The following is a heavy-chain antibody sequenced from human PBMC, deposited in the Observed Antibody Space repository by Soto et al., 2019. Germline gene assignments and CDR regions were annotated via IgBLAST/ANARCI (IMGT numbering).Heavy chain of an antibody. CDR2: IYDSGST. CDR1: GGSISGGIGGLYY. CDR3: AREVIPLTTDWYFDL. Sequence: QLQLRESGPGLVKPSETLSLTCTVSGGSISGGIGGLYYWSWIRQPPGKCLEWIGYIYDSGSTYYNPSLKSRGTISVDTSKNQFSQRLSSVTAADTAVYYCAREVIPLTTDWYFDLWGRGTLVTVSS. J-gene: IGHJ2*01. V-gene: IGHV4-30-4*01. D-gene: IGHD4-17*01.